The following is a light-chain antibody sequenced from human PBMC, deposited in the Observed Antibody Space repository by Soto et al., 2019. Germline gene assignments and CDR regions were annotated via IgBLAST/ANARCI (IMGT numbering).Light chain of an antibody. CDR2: GAS. J-gene: IGKJ5*01. V-gene: IGKV3-15*01. CDR1: QSVSGN. CDR3: HQYDNWPKT. Sequence: EIVMTQSPATLSVSPGARVTLSCTARQSVSGNLAWYQQKPGQAPRLLIYGASTRATGIPARFSGSGSGTEFTLTISSLQSEDFAVYYCHQYDNWPKTFGQGTRLEIK.